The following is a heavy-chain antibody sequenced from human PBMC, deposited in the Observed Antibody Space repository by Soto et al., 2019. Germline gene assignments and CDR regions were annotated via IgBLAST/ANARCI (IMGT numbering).Heavy chain of an antibody. CDR3: ARRPPIVAAPT. CDR2: FYYDGRT. J-gene: IGHJ4*02. CDR1: GASFSDANYY. Sequence: SETLSLTCIVSGASFSDANYYWVWIRQPPGEGLEWIGSFYYDGRTYYNASLKSRVTISVDTSKNHFSLMLTSVTAADTAVYFCARRPPIVAAPTRGPGPLLTVSS. D-gene: IGHD6-25*01. V-gene: IGHV4-39*02.